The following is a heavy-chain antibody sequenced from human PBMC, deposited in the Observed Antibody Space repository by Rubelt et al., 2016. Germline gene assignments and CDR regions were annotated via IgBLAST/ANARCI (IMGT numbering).Heavy chain of an antibody. CDR1: GGSFSGYY. CDR3: ARALRRDGYNYFWFDP. CDR2: INHSGST. V-gene: IGHV4-34*01. D-gene: IGHD5-24*01. J-gene: IGHJ5*02. Sequence: QVQLQQWGAGLLKPSETLSLTCAVYGGSFSGYYWSWIRQPPGKGLEWIGEINHSGSTNYSPSLKGRVTISVDTSKNQFSLKLSSVTAADTAVYYCARALRRDGYNYFWFDPWGQGTLVTVSS.